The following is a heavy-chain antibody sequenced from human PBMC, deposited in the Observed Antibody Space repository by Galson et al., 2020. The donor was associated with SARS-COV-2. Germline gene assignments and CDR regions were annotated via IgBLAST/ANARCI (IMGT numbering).Heavy chain of an antibody. J-gene: IGHJ4*02. CDR1: GFTFSSYA. D-gene: IGHD3-10*01. CDR3: ASSLTFGELWGYFDY. V-gene: IGHV3-30*04. CDR2: ISYDGSNK. Sequence: GESLKISCAASGFTFSSYAMHWVRQAPGKGLEWVAVISYDGSNKYYADSVKGRFTISRDNSKNTLYLQMNSLRAEDTAVYYCASSLTFGELWGYFDYCGQGTLVTVSS.